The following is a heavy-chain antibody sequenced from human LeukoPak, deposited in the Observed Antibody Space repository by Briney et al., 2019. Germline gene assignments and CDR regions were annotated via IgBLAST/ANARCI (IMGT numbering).Heavy chain of an antibody. D-gene: IGHD4-23*01. V-gene: IGHV1-69*13. Sequence: GASVKVSCKASGGTFSSYAISWVRQAPGQGLEWMGGIIPIFGTANYAQKFQGRVTITADESTSTAYMELSSLRSEDTAVYYCARLDDYGGTYYFDYWGQGTLVTVSS. CDR2: IIPIFGTA. J-gene: IGHJ4*02. CDR3: ARLDDYGGTYYFDY. CDR1: GGTFSSYA.